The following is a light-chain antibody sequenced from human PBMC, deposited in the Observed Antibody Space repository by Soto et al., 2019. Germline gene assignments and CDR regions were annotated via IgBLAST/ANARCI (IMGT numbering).Light chain of an antibody. J-gene: IGLJ2*01. CDR1: SSDVGGYNY. CDR2: DVS. V-gene: IGLV2-14*01. CDR3: SSYTSSSTLVV. Sequence: QSVLTQPASVSGSPGQSITISCTGTSSDVGGYNYVSWYQQHPGKAPKLMIYDVSNRPSGVSNRFSGSKSRNTASLTISGLQAEDEADYYCSSYTSSSTLVVFGGGTKLTVL.